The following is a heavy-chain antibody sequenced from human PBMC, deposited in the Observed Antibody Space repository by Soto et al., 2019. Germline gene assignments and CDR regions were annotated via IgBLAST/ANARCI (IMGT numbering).Heavy chain of an antibody. CDR3: AKASTYEYVWGSFRYYFDH. CDR2: ISGSGDRT. V-gene: IGHV3-23*01. Sequence: PEGALRLSCAASGFTFNIYAMSWVRQAPGKGLEWVSGISGSGDRTHFVDSLKGRFTISRDNVKNTLYLQMNSLRAEDTAVYYCAKASTYEYVWGSFRYYFDHWGQGALVTVSS. CDR1: GFTFNIYA. D-gene: IGHD3-16*02. J-gene: IGHJ4*02.